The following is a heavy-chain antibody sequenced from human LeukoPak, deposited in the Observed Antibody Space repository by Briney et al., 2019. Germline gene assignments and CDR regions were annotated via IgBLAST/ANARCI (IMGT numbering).Heavy chain of an antibody. CDR3: ASANCSGGSCYSANGWYLDAFDI. V-gene: IGHV4-59*01. CDR1: GGSISSYY. D-gene: IGHD2-15*01. CDR2: IYYSGST. Sequence: SETLSLTCTVSGGSISSYYWSWIRQPPGKGLEWIGYIYYSGSTNYNPSLKSRVTISVDTSKNQFSLKLSSVTAADTAVYYCASANCSGGSCYSANGWYLDAFDIWGQGTMVTVSS. J-gene: IGHJ3*02.